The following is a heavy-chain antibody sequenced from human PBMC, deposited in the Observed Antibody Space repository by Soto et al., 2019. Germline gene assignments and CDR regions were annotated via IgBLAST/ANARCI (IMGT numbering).Heavy chain of an antibody. D-gene: IGHD2-15*01. V-gene: IGHV1-69*02. Sequence: ASVKVSCKASGGTFSSYTISWVRQAPGQGLEWMGRIIPILGIANYAQKFQGRVTITADKSTSTAYMELSSLRSEDTAVYYCFTTGSRNCSGGSCYHSQPHWFDPWGQGTLVTVSS. J-gene: IGHJ5*02. CDR2: IIPILGIA. CDR3: FTTGSRNCSGGSCYHSQPHWFDP. CDR1: GGTFSSYT.